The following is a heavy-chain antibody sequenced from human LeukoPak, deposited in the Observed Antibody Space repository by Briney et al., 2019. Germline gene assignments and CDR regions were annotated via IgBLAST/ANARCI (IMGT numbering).Heavy chain of an antibody. CDR2: IYYSGST. V-gene: IGHV4-39*07. J-gene: IGHJ5*02. CDR1: GGSISSSSYY. D-gene: IGHD2-2*01. Sequence: PSETLSLTCTVSGGSISSSSYYWGWIRQPPGKGLEWIGSIYYSGSTYYNPSLKSRVTISVDTSKNQFSLKLSSVTAADTAVYYCARPNPRRYAPIDPWGQGTLVTVSS. CDR3: ARPNPRRYAPIDP.